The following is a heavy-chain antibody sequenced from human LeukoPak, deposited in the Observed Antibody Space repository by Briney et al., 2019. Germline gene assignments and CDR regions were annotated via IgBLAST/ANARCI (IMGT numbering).Heavy chain of an antibody. Sequence: SVKVSCKASGGTFSSYAISWVRQAPGQGLEWMGRIIPILGIANYAQKFQGRVTITADKSTRPASLELSRLRSDDTAVYYCARDLPYSRRWYPPLGYYGMDVWGQGTTVTVSS. CDR1: GGTFSSYA. J-gene: IGHJ6*02. V-gene: IGHV1-69*04. CDR3: ARDLPYSRRWYPPLGYYGMDV. CDR2: IIPILGIA. D-gene: IGHD6-19*01.